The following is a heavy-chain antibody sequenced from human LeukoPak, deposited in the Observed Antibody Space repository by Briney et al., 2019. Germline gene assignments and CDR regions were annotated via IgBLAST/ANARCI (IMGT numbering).Heavy chain of an antibody. D-gene: IGHD5-24*01. J-gene: IGHJ5*02. V-gene: IGHV1-18*01. CDR1: GYTFTSYG. Sequence: GASVKVSCKASGYTFTSYGISWVRQAPGQGLEWTGWISAYNGNTNYAQKLQGRVTMTTDTSTSTAYMELRSLRSDDTAVYYCARDKRWLQFTNWFDPWGQGTLVTVSS. CDR2: ISAYNGNT. CDR3: ARDKRWLQFTNWFDP.